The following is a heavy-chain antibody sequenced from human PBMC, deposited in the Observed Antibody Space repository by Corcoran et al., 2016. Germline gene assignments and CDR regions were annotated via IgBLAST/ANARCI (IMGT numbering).Heavy chain of an antibody. CDR3: AKDKAIAVAGKAPPGY. Sequence: QVQLVESGGGVVQPGRSLRISCAASGFTFSSYGMHWVRQAPGKGLEWVAVISYDGSNKYYADSVKGRFTISRDNSKNTLYLQMNSLRAEDTAVYYCAKDKAIAVAGKAPPGYWGQGTLVTVSS. CDR2: ISYDGSNK. J-gene: IGHJ4*02. V-gene: IGHV3-30*18. D-gene: IGHD6-19*01. CDR1: GFTFSSYG.